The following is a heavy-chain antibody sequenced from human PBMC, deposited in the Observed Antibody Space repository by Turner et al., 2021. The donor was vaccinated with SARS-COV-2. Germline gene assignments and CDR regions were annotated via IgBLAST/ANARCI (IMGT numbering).Heavy chain of an antibody. V-gene: IGHV3-48*04. Sequence: EVQLLESGGGLVQPGGSLRLSCAASRFTFRSRILNWVRQAPGKGLEWVSSISSSSSNIHYADSVKGRFTISRDNARNSVYLQMDSLRAEDTAVYYCASEAFSDHFYNGIDVWGQGTMVTVSS. CDR3: ASEAFSDHFYNGIDV. CDR2: ISSSSSNI. CDR1: RFTFRSRI. D-gene: IGHD1-1*01. J-gene: IGHJ6*02.